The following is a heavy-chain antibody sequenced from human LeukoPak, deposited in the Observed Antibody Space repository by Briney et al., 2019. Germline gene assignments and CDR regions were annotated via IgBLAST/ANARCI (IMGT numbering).Heavy chain of an antibody. V-gene: IGHV4-39*07. CDR2: IYYSGST. CDR3: AKTVTVTTSAFDI. CDR1: GGSISSSSYY. J-gene: IGHJ3*02. D-gene: IGHD4-17*01. Sequence: SETLSLTCTVSGGSISSSSYYWGWIRQPPGKGLEWIGSIYYSGSTYYNPSLKSRVTISVDTSKNQFSLKLSSVTAADTAVYYCAKTVTVTTSAFDIWGQGTMVTVSS.